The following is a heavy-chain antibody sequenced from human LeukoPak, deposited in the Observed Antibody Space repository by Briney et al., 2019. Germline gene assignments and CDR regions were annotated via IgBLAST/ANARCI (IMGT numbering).Heavy chain of an antibody. CDR3: ARTFYYDSSGYYSLFY. Sequence: PSETLSLTCTVSGGSISSGSYYWGRIRQPPGKGLEWIGSIYYSGSTYYNPSLKSRVTISVDTSKNQFSLKLSSVTAADTAVYYCARTFYYDSSGYYSLFYWGQGTLVTVSS. CDR2: IYYSGST. CDR1: GGSISSGSYY. V-gene: IGHV4-39*01. D-gene: IGHD3-22*01. J-gene: IGHJ4*02.